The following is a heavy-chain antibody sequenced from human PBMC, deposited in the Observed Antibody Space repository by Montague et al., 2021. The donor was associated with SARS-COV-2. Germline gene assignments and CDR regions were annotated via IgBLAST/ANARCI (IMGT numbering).Heavy chain of an antibody. CDR2: VNHSGST. Sequence: SETLSLTCAVYGGSFSGYSWSWIRQPPGKGLEWIGEVNHSGSTNYNPSLKSRVTISVDTSKNQFSLKMNSVSAADTAVYYCARGQVTIFGVLIMLPAAGALDIWGRGTMVSVSS. CDR3: ARGQVTIFGVLIMLPAAGALDI. J-gene: IGHJ3*02. CDR1: GGSFSGYS. V-gene: IGHV4-34*01. D-gene: IGHD3-3*01.